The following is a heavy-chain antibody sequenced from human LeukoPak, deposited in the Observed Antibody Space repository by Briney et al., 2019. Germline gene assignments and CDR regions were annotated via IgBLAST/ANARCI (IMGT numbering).Heavy chain of an antibody. CDR3: ARGESIAAAGFGY. CDR2: IYYSGST. CDR1: GYSISTGYY. D-gene: IGHD6-13*01. Sequence: PSETLSLTCTVSGYSISTGYYWSWIRQPPGKGLEWIGYIYYSGSTNYNPSLKSRVTISVDTSKNQFSLKLSSVTAADTAVYYCARGESIAAAGFGYWGQGTLVTVSS. V-gene: IGHV4-61*01. J-gene: IGHJ4*02.